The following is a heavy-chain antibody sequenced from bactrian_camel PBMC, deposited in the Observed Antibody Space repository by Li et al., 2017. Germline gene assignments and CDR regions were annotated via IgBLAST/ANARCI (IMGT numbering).Heavy chain of an antibody. CDR3: AAASARLLNAYGARWRDSGLYDY. J-gene: IGHJ4*01. V-gene: IGHV3S53*01. CDR1: GFAFAEHD. CDR2: IEKNDRT. D-gene: IGHD6*01. Sequence: HVQLVESGGDLVQPGGSLRLSCVASGFAFAEHDMAWYRQAPGEECDLVASIEKNDRTHYTNSVKGRFTLSRDNAKNMVYLQMNSLKSEDTAMYYCAAASARLLNAYGARWRDSGLYDYWGQGTQVTVS.